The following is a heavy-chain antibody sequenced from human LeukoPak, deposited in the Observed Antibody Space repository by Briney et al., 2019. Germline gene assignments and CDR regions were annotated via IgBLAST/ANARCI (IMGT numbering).Heavy chain of an antibody. J-gene: IGHJ5*02. Sequence: ASVKVSCKASGYTFTSYDINWVRQATGQGLEWMGWMNPNSGNTGYAQKFQGRVTMTRNTSISTAYMELSSLRSEDTAVYYCARAPRENYDFWSGYPVDWFDPWGQGTLVTVSS. CDR2: MNPNSGNT. CDR1: GYTFTSYD. CDR3: ARAPRENYDFWSGYPVDWFDP. D-gene: IGHD3-3*01. V-gene: IGHV1-8*01.